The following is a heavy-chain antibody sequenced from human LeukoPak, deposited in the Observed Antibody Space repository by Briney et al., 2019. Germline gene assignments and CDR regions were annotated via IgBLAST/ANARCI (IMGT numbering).Heavy chain of an antibody. J-gene: IGHJ5*02. Sequence: ASAKVSCKASGGTFSSYAISWVRQAPGQGLEWMGGIIPIFGTANYAQKFQGRVTITADESTSTAYMELSSLRSEDTAVYYCARGEGVRFLEWLNWFDPWGQGTLVTVSS. D-gene: IGHD3-3*01. V-gene: IGHV1-69*13. CDR3: ARGEGVRFLEWLNWFDP. CDR1: GGTFSSYA. CDR2: IIPIFGTA.